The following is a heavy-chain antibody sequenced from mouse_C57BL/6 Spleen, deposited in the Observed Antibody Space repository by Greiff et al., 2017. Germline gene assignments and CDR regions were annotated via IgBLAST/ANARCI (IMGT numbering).Heavy chain of an antibody. D-gene: IGHD1-1*01. CDR3: ARHYYGSSYGAMDY. CDR1: GYTFTSYW. V-gene: IGHV1-69*01. J-gene: IGHJ4*01. Sequence: QVHVKQPGAELVMPGASVKLSCKASGYTFTSYWMHWVKQRPGQGLEWIGEIDPSDSYTNYNQKFKGKSTLTVDKSSSTAYMQLSSLTSEDSAVYYCARHYYGSSYGAMDYWGQGTSVTVSS. CDR2: IDPSDSYT.